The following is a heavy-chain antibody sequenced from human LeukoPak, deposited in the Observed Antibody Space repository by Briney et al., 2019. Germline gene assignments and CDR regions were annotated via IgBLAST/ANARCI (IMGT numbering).Heavy chain of an antibody. Sequence: SETLSLTCGVSGGSFSADYWSWIRQPPGKGLEWIGEIDHGGSTNYNPSLKSRVTISQDTSKNQFSLHLRSVTAADTAVYYCAREAGSYYGSGSYYIDYWGQGTLVTVSS. J-gene: IGHJ4*02. CDR1: GGSFSADY. V-gene: IGHV4-34*01. CDR2: IDHGGST. D-gene: IGHD3-10*01. CDR3: AREAGSYYGSGSYYIDY.